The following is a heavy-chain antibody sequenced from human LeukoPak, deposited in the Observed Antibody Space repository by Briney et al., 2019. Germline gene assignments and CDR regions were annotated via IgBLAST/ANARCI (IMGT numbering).Heavy chain of an antibody. J-gene: IGHJ4*02. D-gene: IGHD7-27*01. Sequence: SETLSLTCTVSGGSISSSSCYWGWIRQPPGKGLEWIGSIYYGGTTYYNPSLKSRVTISVDTSKNQFSLKVSSVTAADTAVYYCATTGDYYFDHWGQGTLVTVSS. CDR2: IYYGGTT. CDR1: GGSISSSSCY. CDR3: ATTGDYYFDH. V-gene: IGHV4-39*07.